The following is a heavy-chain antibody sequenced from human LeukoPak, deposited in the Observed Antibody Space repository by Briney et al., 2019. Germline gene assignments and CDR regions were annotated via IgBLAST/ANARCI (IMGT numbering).Heavy chain of an antibody. CDR1: GGSVSSTSYY. CDR2: IYYSGST. Sequence: SETLSLTCTVSGGSVSSTSYYWSWIRQPPGKGLEWIGYIYYSGSTNYNPSLKSRVTISVDMSKNQLSLKLSSVTAADTAVYYCARDVRGLPRAFDIWGQGTMVTVSS. D-gene: IGHD1-26*01. J-gene: IGHJ3*02. V-gene: IGHV4-61*01. CDR3: ARDVRGLPRAFDI.